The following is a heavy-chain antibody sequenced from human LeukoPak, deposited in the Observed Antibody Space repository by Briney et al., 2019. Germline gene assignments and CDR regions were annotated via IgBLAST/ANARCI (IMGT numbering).Heavy chain of an antibody. V-gene: IGHV3-21*01. J-gene: IGHJ3*02. CDR2: ISSGSSYI. CDR1: GFTFNSYS. D-gene: IGHD1-26*01. CDR3: ARQVGVDDAFDI. Sequence: GGSLRLSRAASGFTFNSYSMNWVRQAPGKGLEWVSSISSGSSYIFCADSVKGRFTISRDNAKNSLYLQMSSLRAEDTAVYYCARQVGVDDAFDIWGQGTMVTISS.